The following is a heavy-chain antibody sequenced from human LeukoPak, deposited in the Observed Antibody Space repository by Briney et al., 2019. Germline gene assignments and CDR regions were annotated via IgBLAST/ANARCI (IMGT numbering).Heavy chain of an antibody. CDR1: GFTVITND. CDR3: ARGVEPLAANTLAY. D-gene: IGHD1-14*01. J-gene: IGHJ4*02. CDR2: LYSDGNT. Sequence: GGSLRLSCAASGFTVITNDMTWVRQAPGKGLEWVSVLYSDGNTKYADSVQGRFTISRGNSKNTLYLEMNSLSPDDTAVYYCARGVEPLAANTLAYWGQGTLVTVSS. V-gene: IGHV3-53*01.